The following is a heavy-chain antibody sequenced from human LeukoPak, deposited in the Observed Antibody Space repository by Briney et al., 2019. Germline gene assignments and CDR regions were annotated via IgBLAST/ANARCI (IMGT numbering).Heavy chain of an antibody. D-gene: IGHD2-15*01. J-gene: IGHJ4*02. CDR1: GYTFTSYG. CDR3: ARGAYCSGGSCYSGVLGYFDY. Sequence: ALVKVSCKASGYTFTSYGISWVRQAPGQGLEWMGWISAYNGNTNYAQKLQGRVTMTTDTSTSTAYMELRSLRSDDTAVYYCARGAYCSGGSCYSGVLGYFDYWGQGTLVTVSS. CDR2: ISAYNGNT. V-gene: IGHV1-18*01.